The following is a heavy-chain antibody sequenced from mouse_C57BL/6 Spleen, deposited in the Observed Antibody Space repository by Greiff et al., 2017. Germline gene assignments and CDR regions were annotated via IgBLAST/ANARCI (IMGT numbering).Heavy chain of an antibody. Sequence: QVQLKQPGAELVRPGSSVKLSCKASGYTFTSYWMDWVKQRPGQGLEWIGNIYPSDSETHYNQKFKDKATLTVDKSSSTAYMQLSSLTSEDSAVYYCARGYYGRGDYYFDYWGQGTTLTVSS. CDR1: GYTFTSYW. CDR3: ARGYYGRGDYYFDY. J-gene: IGHJ2*01. D-gene: IGHD1-1*01. CDR2: IYPSDSET. V-gene: IGHV1-61*01.